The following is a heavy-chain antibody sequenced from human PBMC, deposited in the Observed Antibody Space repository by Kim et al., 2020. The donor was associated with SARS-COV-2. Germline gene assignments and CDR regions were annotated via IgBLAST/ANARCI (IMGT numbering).Heavy chain of an antibody. Sequence: TNYDQNFPGRVTMTRDTSISTAYMELSRLRSDDTAVYYCARDAAVSRFDPWGQGTLVTVSS. CDR2: T. D-gene: IGHD3-16*02. V-gene: IGHV1-2*02. J-gene: IGHJ5*02. CDR3: ARDAAVSRFDP.